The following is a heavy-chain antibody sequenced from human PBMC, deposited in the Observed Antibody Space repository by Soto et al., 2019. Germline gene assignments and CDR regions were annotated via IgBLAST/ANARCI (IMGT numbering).Heavy chain of an antibody. D-gene: IGHD3-22*01. V-gene: IGHV4-59*01. J-gene: IGHJ3*02. CDR1: GAFISSSY. CDR3: ARGYYDSSGQSNTFDI. CDR2: VYYSGST. Sequence: WEALSLTCTVSGAFISSSYWSWIRQSPGKGLEWIGYVYYSGSTNYNPSLKSRVTISVDTSKNQFSLKLSSVTAADTAVYYCARGYYDSSGQSNTFDIWGQGTMVTVSS.